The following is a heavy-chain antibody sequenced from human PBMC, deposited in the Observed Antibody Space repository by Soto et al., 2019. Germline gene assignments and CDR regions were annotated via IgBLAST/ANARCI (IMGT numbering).Heavy chain of an antibody. J-gene: IGHJ5*02. CDR1: VGSISSSSYY. Sequence: SETLSLTCTVSVGSISSSSYYWGWIRRPPGKGLEWIGSIYYSGSTYYNPSLKSRVTISVDTSKNQFSLKPRSVTAADTAVYYCARITAARGIVLRGWFDPWGQGTMVTVSS. CDR2: IYYSGST. V-gene: IGHV4-39*01. CDR3: ARITAARGIVLRGWFDP. D-gene: IGHD1-26*01.